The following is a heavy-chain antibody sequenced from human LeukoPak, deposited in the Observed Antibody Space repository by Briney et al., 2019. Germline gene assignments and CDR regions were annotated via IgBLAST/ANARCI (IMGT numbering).Heavy chain of an antibody. CDR1: GGSISSYY. V-gene: IGHV4-4*07. J-gene: IGHJ6*02. CDR2: IYTSGST. Sequence: PSETLSLTCTVSGGSISSYYWSWIRQPAGKGLEWIGRIYTSGSTNYNPSLKSRVTMSVDTSKNQFSLKLSSVTAADTAVYYCARSPYSSSWSTMDVWGQGTTVTVSS. D-gene: IGHD6-13*01. CDR3: ARSPYSSSWSTMDV.